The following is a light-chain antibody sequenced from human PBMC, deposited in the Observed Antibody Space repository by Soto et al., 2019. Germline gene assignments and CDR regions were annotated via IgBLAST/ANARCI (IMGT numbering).Light chain of an antibody. J-gene: IGKJ4*01. V-gene: IGKV3-20*01. CDR1: QSVSSSY. CDR3: QQLNSYSALT. CDR2: GAS. Sequence: ESVWTQSPGTLSLSQGERATLSCRAIQSVSSSYLAWYQQKPGQAPRLLIYGASSRATGIPDRFSGSGSGTDFTLTISRLEPEDFATYYCQQLNSYSALTFGGGTKVDIK.